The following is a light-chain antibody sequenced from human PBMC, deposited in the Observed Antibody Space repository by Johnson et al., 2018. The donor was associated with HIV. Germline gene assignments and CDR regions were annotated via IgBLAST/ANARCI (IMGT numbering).Light chain of an antibody. Sequence: QSVLTQPPSVSAAPGQKVTISCSGSSSNIGNNYVSWYQQLPGTAPKRLIYDNNKRPSGIPDRFSGSKSGTSATLGITGLQTGDEADYYCGTWDSSLNALYVFGTCPKVTVL. J-gene: IGLJ1*01. CDR3: GTWDSSLNALYV. CDR2: DNN. CDR1: SSNIGNNY. V-gene: IGLV1-51*01.